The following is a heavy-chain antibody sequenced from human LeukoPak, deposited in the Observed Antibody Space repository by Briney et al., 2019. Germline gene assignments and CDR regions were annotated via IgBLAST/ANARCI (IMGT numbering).Heavy chain of an antibody. CDR3: ARGATMDY. J-gene: IGHJ4*02. CDR2: MSYDGSNK. V-gene: IGHV3-30-3*01. D-gene: IGHD5-24*01. Sequence: PGGSLRLSCAASGLTFSSYAMHWVRQAPGKGPEWVAVMSYDGSNKYYADSVKGRFTISRDNSKNTLYLQMNSLRAEDTAVYYCARGATMDYWGQGTLVTVSS. CDR1: GLTFSSYA.